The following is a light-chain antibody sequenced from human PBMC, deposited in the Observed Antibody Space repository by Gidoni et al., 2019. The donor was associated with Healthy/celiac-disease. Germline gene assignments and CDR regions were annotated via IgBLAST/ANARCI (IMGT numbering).Light chain of an antibody. CDR3: QQRSNWPTVT. J-gene: IGKJ5*01. CDR1: QSVSSY. V-gene: IGKV3-11*01. Sequence: EIVLTQSPATPSLSPGERATLSCRASQSVSSYLAWYQQKPGQAPRLLIYDASNRATGISARFSGSGSGTDFTLTISSLEPEDFAVYYCQQRSNWPTVTFGQGTRLEIK. CDR2: DAS.